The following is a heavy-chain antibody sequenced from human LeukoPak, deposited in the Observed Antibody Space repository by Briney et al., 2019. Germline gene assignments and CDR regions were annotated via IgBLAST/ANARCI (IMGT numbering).Heavy chain of an antibody. CDR1: GGTFSSYA. V-gene: IGHV1-69*04. CDR2: IIPILGIA. CDR3: AREILAPRITIETLTYFDY. D-gene: IGHD3-10*01. Sequence: SVKVSCKASGGTFSSYAISWVRQAPGQGLEWMGRIIPILGIANYAQKFQGRVTITADKSTSTAYMELSSLRSEDTAVYYCAREILAPRITIETLTYFDYWGQGTLVTVSS. J-gene: IGHJ4*02.